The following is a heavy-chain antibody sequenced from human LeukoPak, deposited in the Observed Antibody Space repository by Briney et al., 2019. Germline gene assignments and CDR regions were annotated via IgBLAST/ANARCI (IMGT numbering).Heavy chain of an antibody. Sequence: PGGSLRLSCAASGFTVSSNYMSWVRQAPGKGLEWVSGIYSGGVTHYADSVKGRFTISKDNSEDTLYLRMNSLRTEDTAMYYCARDCVWFAEYWGQGTLVTVSS. V-gene: IGHV3-66*01. D-gene: IGHD3-10*01. CDR1: GFTVSSNY. J-gene: IGHJ4*02. CDR2: IYSGGVT. CDR3: ARDCVWFAEY.